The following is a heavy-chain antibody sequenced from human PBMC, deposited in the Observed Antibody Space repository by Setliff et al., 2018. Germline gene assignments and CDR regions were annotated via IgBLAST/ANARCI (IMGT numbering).Heavy chain of an antibody. J-gene: IGHJ3*02. D-gene: IGHD4-17*01. Sequence: PSETLSLTCTVSGGSISSGTYYWNWVRQHPGKGLEWIGSIYNSGNTHYNPSLKSRVTISVDTSKNQLSLKLSSVTAADTAVYYCARSMGDYGDYIEDAFDIWGQGAMVTVSS. CDR2: IYNSGNT. CDR1: GGSISSGTYY. CDR3: ARSMGDYGDYIEDAFDI. V-gene: IGHV4-31*03.